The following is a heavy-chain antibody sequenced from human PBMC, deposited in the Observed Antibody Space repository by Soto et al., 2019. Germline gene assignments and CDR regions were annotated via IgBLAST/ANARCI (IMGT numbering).Heavy chain of an antibody. V-gene: IGHV4-59*01. Sequence: SETLSLTCTVSVGSISSYYWSWIRQPPGKGLEWIGYIYYSGSTNYNPSLKSRVTISVDTSKNQFSLKLSSVTAADTAVYYCARDRGWLRSGGLFDYWGQGTLVTVSS. CDR2: IYYSGST. D-gene: IGHD5-12*01. CDR1: VGSISSYY. CDR3: ARDRGWLRSGGLFDY. J-gene: IGHJ4*02.